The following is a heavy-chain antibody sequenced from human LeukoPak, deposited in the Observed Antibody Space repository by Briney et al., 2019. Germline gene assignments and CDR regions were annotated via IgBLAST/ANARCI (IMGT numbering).Heavy chain of an antibody. CDR3: ATSRQLLDNWFDP. D-gene: IGHD2-2*01. CDR2: IYYSGST. Sequence: SETLSLTCTVSGGSVSSSSYYWGWIRQPPGKGLEWIGSIYYSGSTYYNPSLKSRVTISVDTSKSQFSLKLSPVTAADTAVYYCATSRQLLDNWFDPWGQGTLVTVSS. J-gene: IGHJ5*02. V-gene: IGHV4-39*01. CDR1: GGSVSSSSYY.